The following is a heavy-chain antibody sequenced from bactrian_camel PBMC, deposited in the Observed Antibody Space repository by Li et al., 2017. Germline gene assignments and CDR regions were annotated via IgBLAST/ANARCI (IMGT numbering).Heavy chain of an antibody. J-gene: IGHJ4*01. CDR2: IDSDGST. Sequence: HVQLVESGGGSVQAGGSLRLSCAASGYIYSSYCMGWFRQAPGKEREADATIDSDGSTSYADSVKGRFTISTDNAKSSLTLQMNSLKPDDTAMYYCAADGPKGGTAIQALGVPEYNYWGQGTQVTVS. D-gene: IGHD3*01. CDR3: AADGPKGGTAIQALGVPEYNY. CDR1: GYIYSSYC. V-gene: IGHV3S53*01.